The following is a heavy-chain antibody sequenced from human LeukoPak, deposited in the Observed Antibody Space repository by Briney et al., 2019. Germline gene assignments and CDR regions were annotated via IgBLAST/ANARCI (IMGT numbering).Heavy chain of an antibody. CDR3: AREGGIAAAGTFYYYYGMDV. J-gene: IGHJ6*02. V-gene: IGHV1-69*13. CDR2: IIPIFGTV. Sequence: ASVKVSCKASGYTFTSYGISWVRQAPGQGLEWMGGIIPIFGTVNYAQKFQGRVTITADESTSTAYMELSSLRSEDTAVYYCAREGGIAAAGTFYYYYGMDVWGQGTTVTVSS. CDR1: GYTFTSYG. D-gene: IGHD6-13*01.